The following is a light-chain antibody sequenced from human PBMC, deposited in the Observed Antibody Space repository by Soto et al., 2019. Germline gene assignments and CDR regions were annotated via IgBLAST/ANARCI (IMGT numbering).Light chain of an antibody. CDR2: VSS. CDR3: QQTYSAPLT. V-gene: IGKV1-39*01. CDR1: HSISTY. J-gene: IGKJ4*01. Sequence: DVQMTQSPSSLSAYIGDRVTITCRASHSISTYLNWYQQKPGKAPNLLIYVSSSLQSGVPSRFSGSGSGTDFTLTISSLQPEDFATYYCQQTYSAPLTFGGGTKVDIK.